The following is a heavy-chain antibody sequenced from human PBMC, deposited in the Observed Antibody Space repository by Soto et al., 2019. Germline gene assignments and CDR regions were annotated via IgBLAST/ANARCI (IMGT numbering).Heavy chain of an antibody. CDR2: IYRGGTT. D-gene: IGHD6-13*01. CDR1: GVSVSSNH. CDR3: AREASIAGFIDY. J-gene: IGHJ4*02. Sequence: EVQLVETGGGLIQPGGSLRLSCAASGVSVSSNHMSWVRQAPGKGLEWVSVIYRGGTTYYADSVKGRFTISRDNPKNTVYLQMSNLRAEDTAVYFCAREASIAGFIDYWGQGTLVTVAS. V-gene: IGHV3-53*02.